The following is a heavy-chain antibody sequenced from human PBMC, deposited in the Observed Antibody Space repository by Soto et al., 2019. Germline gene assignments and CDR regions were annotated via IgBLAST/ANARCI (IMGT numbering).Heavy chain of an antibody. CDR2: ISYDGSNK. CDR1: GFTFSSYA. V-gene: IGHV3-30-3*01. J-gene: IGHJ4*02. Sequence: GGSLRFSCAASGFTFSSYAMHWVRQAPGKGLEWVAVISYDGSNKYYADSVKGRFTISRDNSKNTLYLQMNSLRAEDTAVYYCARDYYDSSGPYYGGEGYWGQGTLVTVSS. D-gene: IGHD3-22*01. CDR3: ARDYYDSSGPYYGGEGY.